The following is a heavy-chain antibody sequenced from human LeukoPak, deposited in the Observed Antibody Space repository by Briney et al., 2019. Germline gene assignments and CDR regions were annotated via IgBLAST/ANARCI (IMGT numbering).Heavy chain of an antibody. Sequence: SQTLSLTCAVSGYSISSGYYWGWIRQPPGKGLEWIGSIFHSGSTYYNPSLKSRVNMSVDTSKNQISLKLSSVTAADTAVYYCARASGSYGSGSYYYYGMDVWGKGTTVTVSS. CDR1: GYSISSGYY. CDR3: ARASGSYGSGSYYYYGMDV. D-gene: IGHD3-10*01. J-gene: IGHJ6*04. V-gene: IGHV4-38-2*01. CDR2: IFHSGST.